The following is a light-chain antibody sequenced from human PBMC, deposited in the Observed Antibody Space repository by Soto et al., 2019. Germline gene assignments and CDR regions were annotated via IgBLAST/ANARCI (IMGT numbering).Light chain of an antibody. CDR3: NSYTSSRSLV. V-gene: IGLV2-14*03. CDR1: SSVVGGYNY. Sequence: QSALTQPASVSGSPGQSIAISCTGTSSVVGGYNYVSWYQQHPGKAPKLMIYDVSSRPSGVSDRFSGSKSGNTASLTISGLQAEDEADYYCNSYTSSRSLVFGGGTKLTVL. J-gene: IGLJ2*01. CDR2: DVS.